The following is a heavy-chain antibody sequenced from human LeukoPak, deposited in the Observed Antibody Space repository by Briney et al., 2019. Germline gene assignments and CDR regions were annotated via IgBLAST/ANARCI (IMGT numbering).Heavy chain of an antibody. D-gene: IGHD1-1*01. CDR1: GFTISNYY. Sequence: QPGESLRLSCAASGFTISNYYMSWVRQAPGKGLEWVSVIYTGGNTYYTDAVKGRFTISRHNSKNTLYLQMNNLRAEDTAVYYCARGGPATTIDYWGRGTLVTVSS. CDR3: ARGGPATTIDY. CDR2: IYTGGNT. V-gene: IGHV3-53*04. J-gene: IGHJ4*02.